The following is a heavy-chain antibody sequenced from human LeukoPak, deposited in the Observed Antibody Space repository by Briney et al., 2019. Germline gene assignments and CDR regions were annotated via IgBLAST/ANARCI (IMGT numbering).Heavy chain of an antibody. J-gene: IGHJ2*01. CDR3: AREAGVVVTGYFDL. CDR2: IYYSGST. D-gene: IGHD2-21*02. CDR1: GGSISSGGYY. V-gene: IGHV4-31*03. Sequence: SETLSLTCTVSGGSISSGGYYWSWIRRHPGKGLEWIGYIYYSGSTYYNPSLKSRVTISVDTSKNQFSLKLSSVTAPDTAVYYCAREAGVVVTGYFDLWGRGTLVTVPS.